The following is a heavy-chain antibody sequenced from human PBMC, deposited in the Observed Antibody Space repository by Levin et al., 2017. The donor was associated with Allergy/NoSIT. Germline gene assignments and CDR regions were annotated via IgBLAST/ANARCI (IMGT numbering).Heavy chain of an antibody. Sequence: GGSLRLSCKASGSTFTNFWIGWVRQMPGKGLQWMAMIYPGDSDTRYSPSFQGQVTVSADKTVNAADLQWSSLGASDSAISYCCMEYTMSGAFDYWGQRTVVPVAS. CDR2: IYPGDSDT. D-gene: IGHD3-10*02. J-gene: IGHJ4*02. CDR1: GSTFTNFW. V-gene: IGHV5-51*01. CDR3: CMEYTMSGAFDY.